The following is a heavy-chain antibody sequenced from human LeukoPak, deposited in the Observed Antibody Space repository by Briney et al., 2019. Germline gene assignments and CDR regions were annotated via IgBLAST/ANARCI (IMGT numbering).Heavy chain of an antibody. Sequence: PGKSLRLSCAASGFTFSGYPIHWVRQAPGKGLEWVAVISYDGSNKYYADSVKGRFTISRDNSKNTLYLQMNSLRAEDTAVYYCARAVKDYGDSRAFGYWGQGTLVTVSS. CDR1: GFTFSGYP. CDR3: ARAVKDYGDSRAFGY. CDR2: ISYDGSNK. V-gene: IGHV3-30*14. D-gene: IGHD4-17*01. J-gene: IGHJ4*02.